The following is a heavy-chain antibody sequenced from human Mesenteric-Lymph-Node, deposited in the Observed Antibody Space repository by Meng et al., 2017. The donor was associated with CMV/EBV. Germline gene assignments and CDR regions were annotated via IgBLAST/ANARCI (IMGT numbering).Heavy chain of an antibody. CDR2: INHSGST. Sequence: LPCAVYGGSLSGNYCHWLRQPPGKGLEWIGEINHSGSTKYNPSLKSRVTISVDTSKNQFSLRLSSVTAADTAVYYCARARYSGSWSDYWGQGTLVTVSS. CDR1: GGSLSGNY. V-gene: IGHV4-34*01. CDR3: ARARYSGSWSDY. J-gene: IGHJ4*02. D-gene: IGHD6-13*01.